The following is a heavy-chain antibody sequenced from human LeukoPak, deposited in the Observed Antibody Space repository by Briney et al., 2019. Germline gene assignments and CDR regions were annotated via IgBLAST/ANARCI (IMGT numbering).Heavy chain of an antibody. V-gene: IGHV3-9*01. D-gene: IGHD3-10*01. Sequence: GGSLRLSCAASGFTFDDYAMHWVRQAPGKGLEWVSGISWNSGSIGYADSVKGRFTISRDNAKNSLYLQMNSLRAEDTALYYCAKDYYGSGSYQSRASYYYYYYGMDVWGQGTTVTVSS. CDR2: ISWNSGSI. CDR1: GFTFDDYA. J-gene: IGHJ6*02. CDR3: AKDYYGSGSYQSRASYYYYYYGMDV.